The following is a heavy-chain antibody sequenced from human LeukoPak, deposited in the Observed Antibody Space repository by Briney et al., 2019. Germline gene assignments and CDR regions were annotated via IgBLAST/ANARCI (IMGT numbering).Heavy chain of an antibody. D-gene: IGHD3-10*01. V-gene: IGHV1-2*06. CDR3: ARDRITMVRGSYYYYYGTDV. CDR1: GYTFTGYY. CDR2: INPNSGGT. Sequence: ASVKVSCKASGYTFTGYYMHWVRQAPGQGLEWMGRINPNSGGTNHAQKFQGRVTMTRDTSISTAYMELSRLRSDDTAVYYCARDRITMVRGSYYYYYGTDVWGQGTTVTVSS. J-gene: IGHJ6*02.